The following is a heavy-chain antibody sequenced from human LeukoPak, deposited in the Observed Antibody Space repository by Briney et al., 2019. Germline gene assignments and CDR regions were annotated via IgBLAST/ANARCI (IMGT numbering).Heavy chain of an antibody. V-gene: IGHV3-11*01. J-gene: IGHJ4*02. Sequence: GGSPRLSCAASGFTVSSNYMSWVRQAPGKGLEWVSYISSSGSTIYYADSVKGRFTISRDNAKNSLYLQMNSLRAEDTAVYYCARDSYYDSSGYYGYWGQGTLVTVSS. CDR1: GFTVSSNY. CDR2: ISSSGSTI. D-gene: IGHD3-22*01. CDR3: ARDSYYDSSGYYGY.